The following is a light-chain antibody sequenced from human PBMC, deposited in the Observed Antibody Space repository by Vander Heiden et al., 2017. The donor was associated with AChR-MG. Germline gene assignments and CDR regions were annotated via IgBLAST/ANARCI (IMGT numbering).Light chain of an antibody. CDR1: QTIFSNS. CDR2: GTS. CDR3: QQYGPSPLT. Sequence: IVLTQSPGTLSLFPGERATLSCSASQTIFSNSLAWYRQTPGQAPSLVMYGTSNRAAGIPDSFSGSGFGTDFTLTIDRLEPEDFTVYYCQQYGPSPLTFGQGTRLEMK. V-gene: IGKV3-20*01. J-gene: IGKJ5*01.